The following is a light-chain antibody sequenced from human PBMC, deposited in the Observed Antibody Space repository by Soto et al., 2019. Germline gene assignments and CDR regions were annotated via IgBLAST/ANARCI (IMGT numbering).Light chain of an antibody. CDR2: QAS. Sequence: DIQMTQSPPPLSAFVGARVTITCRASQSISRWLAWFQQKPGKAPKLLIYQASTLETGVPSRFSGSGSGTEFTLTISSLQPDDFATYYCQQYESYVTFGQGTRLEIK. V-gene: IGKV1-5*03. J-gene: IGKJ5*01. CDR3: QQYESYVT. CDR1: QSISRW.